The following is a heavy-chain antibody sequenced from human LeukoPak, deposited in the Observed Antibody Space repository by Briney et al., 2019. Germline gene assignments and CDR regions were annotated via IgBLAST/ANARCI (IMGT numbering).Heavy chain of an antibody. CDR3: AVLAVAALSRY. J-gene: IGHJ4*02. CDR2: INPSGGST. CDR1: GYTFTGYR. D-gene: IGHD6-19*01. V-gene: IGHV1-46*01. Sequence: ASVKVSCKASGYTFTGYRVHWVRQAPGHGLEWMGLINPSGGSTTYAQNFQGRVSMTRDTSTSTVYMKLSSLRSEDTAVYYCAVLAVAALSRYWGQGTLVTVSS.